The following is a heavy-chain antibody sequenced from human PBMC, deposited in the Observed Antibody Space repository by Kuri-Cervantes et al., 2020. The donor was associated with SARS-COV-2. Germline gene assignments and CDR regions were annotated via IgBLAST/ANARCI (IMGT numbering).Heavy chain of an antibody. D-gene: IGHD1-1*01. CDR3: ARSSPGTNWFDP. J-gene: IGHJ5*02. Sequence: ESLKISCAVYGGSFSGYYWSWIRQPPGKGLEWIGEINHSGSTNYNPSLKSRVTISVDTSKNQFSLKLSSVTAADTAVYYCARSSPGTNWFDPWGQGTLVTVSS. CDR2: INHSGST. V-gene: IGHV4-34*01. CDR1: GGSFSGYY.